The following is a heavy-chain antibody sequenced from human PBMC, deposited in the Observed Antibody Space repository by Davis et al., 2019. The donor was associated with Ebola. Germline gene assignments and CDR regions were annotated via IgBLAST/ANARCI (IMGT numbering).Heavy chain of an antibody. V-gene: IGHV5-51*01. CDR2: IYPGDSDT. D-gene: IGHD4-11*01. Sequence: GESLKISCEGSGYSFTSSWIGWVRQIPGKGLEWMGIIYPGDSDTKYSPSFQGQVTFSADKSISTAYLQWSSLKASDTAMYYCARSDSNYVSPFDIWGQGTMVTVSS. J-gene: IGHJ3*02. CDR3: ARSDSNYVSPFDI. CDR1: GYSFTSSW.